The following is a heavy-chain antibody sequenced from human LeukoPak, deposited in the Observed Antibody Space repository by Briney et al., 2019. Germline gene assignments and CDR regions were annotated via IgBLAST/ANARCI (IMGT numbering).Heavy chain of an antibody. CDR2: INPNSGGT. D-gene: IGHD2-2*01. J-gene: IGHJ3*02. CDR1: GYTFTGYY. V-gene: IGHV1-2*02. Sequence: ASVKVSCKASGYTFTGYYMHWARQAPGQGLEWMGWINPNSGGTNYAQKFQGRVTMTRDTSVSTAYMELSRLTSDDTAVYYCARWFVVPAAGEGYAFDIWGQGTMVTVSA. CDR3: ARWFVVPAAGEGYAFDI.